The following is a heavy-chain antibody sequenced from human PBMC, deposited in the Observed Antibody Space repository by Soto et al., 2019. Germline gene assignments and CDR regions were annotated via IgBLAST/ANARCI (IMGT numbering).Heavy chain of an antibody. J-gene: IGHJ3*02. Sequence: GGSLRLSCAASGFTFSSYSMNWVRQAPGKGLEWVSYISSSSSTIYYADSVKGRFTISRDNAKNSLYLQMNSLRDEDTAVYYCARDRRFGGYDYDAFDIWGQGTMVT. CDR1: GFTFSSYS. CDR2: ISSSSSTI. V-gene: IGHV3-48*02. CDR3: ARDRRFGGYDYDAFDI. D-gene: IGHD5-12*01.